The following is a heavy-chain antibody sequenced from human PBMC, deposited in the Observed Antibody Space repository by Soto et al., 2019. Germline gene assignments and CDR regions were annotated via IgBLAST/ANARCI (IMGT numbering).Heavy chain of an antibody. CDR1: GYTFTTYG. J-gene: IGHJ4*02. CDR2: ISAHNGNT. Sequence: QVHLVQSGAEVKKPGASVKVSCKGSGYTFTTYGINWVRQAPGQGLEWMGWISAHNGNTNYAQKLQGRVTVTRDTSTSPAYMELRSLRSDDTAVYYCARGRYGDYWGQGALVTVSS. V-gene: IGHV1-18*01. D-gene: IGHD1-1*01. CDR3: ARGRYGDY.